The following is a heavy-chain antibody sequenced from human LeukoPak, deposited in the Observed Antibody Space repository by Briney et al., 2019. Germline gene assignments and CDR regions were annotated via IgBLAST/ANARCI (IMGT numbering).Heavy chain of an antibody. CDR1: GDSVSSNSAA. V-gene: IGHV6-1*01. D-gene: IGHD3-3*01. J-gene: IGHJ4*02. CDR2: TYYRSEWYN. CDR3: AAYCDFWSGYRFDY. Sequence: SQTLSLTCAISGDSVSSNSAAWNWIRQSPSRGPEWLGRTYYRSEWYNDYAVSVKSRITINPDTSKNQFSLQLNSVTPEDTAVYYCAAYCDFWSGYRFDYWGQGTLVTVSS.